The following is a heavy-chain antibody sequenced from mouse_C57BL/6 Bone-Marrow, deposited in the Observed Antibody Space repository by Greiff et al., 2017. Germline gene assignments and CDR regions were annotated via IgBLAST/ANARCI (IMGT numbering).Heavy chain of an antibody. D-gene: IGHD2-1*01. J-gene: IGHJ4*01. CDR1: GYTFTSYW. V-gene: IGHV1-69*01. CDR3: ALCGNYEVAMDY. CDR2: IDPSDSYT. Sequence: QVQLQQPGAELVMPGASVKLSCKASGYTFTSYWMHWVKQRPGQGLEWIGEIDPSDSYTNYNQKFKGKSTLTVDKSSSTAYMQLSSLTSEDSAVYYCALCGNYEVAMDYWGQGTSVTVSS.